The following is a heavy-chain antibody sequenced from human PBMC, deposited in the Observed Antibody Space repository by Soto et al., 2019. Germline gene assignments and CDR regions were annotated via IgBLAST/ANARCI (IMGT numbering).Heavy chain of an antibody. CDR1: GGTFSSYA. CDR3: ASMREYDSSGYYYYGMDV. V-gene: IGHV1-69*06. J-gene: IGHJ6*02. D-gene: IGHD3-22*01. CDR2: IIPIFGTA. Sequence: ASVKVSCKASGGTFSSYAISWVRQAPGQGLEWMGGIIPIFGTANYAQKFQGRVTITADKSTSAAYMGLSSLRSEDTAVYYCASMREYDSSGYYYYGMDVWGQGTTVTVSS.